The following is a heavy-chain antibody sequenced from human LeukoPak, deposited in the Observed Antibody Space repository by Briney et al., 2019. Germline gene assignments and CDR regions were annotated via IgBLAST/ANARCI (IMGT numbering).Heavy chain of an antibody. CDR1: GGSFSGYY. V-gene: IGHV4-34*01. CDR2: INHSGST. D-gene: IGHD6-13*01. J-gene: IGHJ4*02. CDR3: ARGGPIAAAPKSFDY. Sequence: PSETLSLNCAVYGGSFSGYYWSWLRQPPGKGLVWIGEINHSGSTNYNPSLKSRITISVDTSKNQFSLKLSSVTAADTAVYYCARGGPIAAAPKSFDYWGQGTLVTVSS.